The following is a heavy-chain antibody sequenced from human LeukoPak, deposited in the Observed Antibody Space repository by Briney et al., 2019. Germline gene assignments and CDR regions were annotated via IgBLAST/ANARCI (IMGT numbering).Heavy chain of an antibody. CDR2: IKQDGSEK. CDR1: GFTFSSRDW. CDR3: AKDMGSGLGYVDV. D-gene: IGHD2-15*01. V-gene: IGHV3-7*03. J-gene: IGHJ6*03. Sequence: GSLRLSCVASGFTFSSRDWMTWVRQAPGKGLEWVANIKQDGSEKNYVDSVKGRFTISRDNAKNSVDLQMNSLRAEDTALYYCAKDMGSGLGYVDVWGKGTTVTISS.